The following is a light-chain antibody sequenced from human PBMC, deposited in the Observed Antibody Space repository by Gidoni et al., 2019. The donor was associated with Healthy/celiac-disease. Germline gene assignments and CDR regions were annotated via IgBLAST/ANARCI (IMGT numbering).Light chain of an antibody. J-gene: IGKJ3*01. CDR1: QGMSKY. V-gene: IGKV1-27*01. CDR3: QKYTSALLA. CDR2: AAS. Sequence: DIQRTQSPSSLSASVGDRVTITCRASQGMSKYLAWYQQKPGKVPKLLIYAASTLHSGVPSRFSGSGSGTDFTLTISSLQPEDVATYYCQKYTSALLAFGPGTKVDIK.